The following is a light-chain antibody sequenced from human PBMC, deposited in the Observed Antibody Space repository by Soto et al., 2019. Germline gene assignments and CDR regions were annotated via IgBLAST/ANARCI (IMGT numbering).Light chain of an antibody. CDR1: YSNIGTFY. V-gene: IGLV1-47*02. J-gene: IGLJ1*01. CDR3: AAWDDGLNAYV. CDR2: LDH. Sequence: QPVLTQPPSASSTPGQRVTISCSGSYSNIGTFYVYWYQLLPGSAPRLLVYLDHQRPSGVPDRFSGSKSGTSASLAISGLRSEDEGDYFCAAWDDGLNAYVFGTGTKLTVL.